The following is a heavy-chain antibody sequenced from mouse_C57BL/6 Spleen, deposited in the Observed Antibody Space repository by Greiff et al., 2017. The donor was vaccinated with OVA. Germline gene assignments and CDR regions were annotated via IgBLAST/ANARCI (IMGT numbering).Heavy chain of an antibody. Sequence: ESGPGLVKPSQSLSLTCSVPGYSITSGYYWNWIRQFPGNKLEWMGYISYDGSNNYNPSLKNRISITRDTSKNQFFLKLNSVTTEDTATYYCARDSVVAKNWYFDVWGTGTTVTVSS. V-gene: IGHV3-6*01. CDR1: GYSITSGYY. CDR3: ARDSVVAKNWYFDV. J-gene: IGHJ1*03. D-gene: IGHD1-1*01. CDR2: ISYDGSN.